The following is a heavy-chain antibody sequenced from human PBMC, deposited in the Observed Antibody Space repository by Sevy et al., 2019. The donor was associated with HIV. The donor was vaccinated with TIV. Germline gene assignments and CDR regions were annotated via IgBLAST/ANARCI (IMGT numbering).Heavy chain of an antibody. J-gene: IGHJ4*02. D-gene: IGHD6-13*01. CDR1: GFIFSTYD. Sequence: GGSLRLSCAASGFIFSTYDMHWVRQAPGKGLEWVALIWHDGSSQYYADSVQGRFTISRDNSKNTLDLQMNSLRAEDTAVYYCVSGASIAAAGNFAYWGQGTLVTVSS. V-gene: IGHV3-33*08. CDR3: VSGASIAAAGNFAY. CDR2: IWHDGSSQ.